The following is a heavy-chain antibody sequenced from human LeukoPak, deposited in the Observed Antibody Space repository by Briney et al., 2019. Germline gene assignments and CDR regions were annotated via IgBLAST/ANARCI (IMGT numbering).Heavy chain of an antibody. CDR3: ARGSSLYDY. CDR1: GGSLSGSY. V-gene: IGHV4-59*01. D-gene: IGHD6-13*01. CDR2: VFYTGSF. Sequence: PSETLSLTRAVSGGSLSGSYWSWIRQFPGKGLEWIGFVFYTGSFNYNPSLKSRVRISVDTSRNQFSLKLSSVTAADTAVYYCARGSSLYDYWGQGTLVTVSS. J-gene: IGHJ4*02.